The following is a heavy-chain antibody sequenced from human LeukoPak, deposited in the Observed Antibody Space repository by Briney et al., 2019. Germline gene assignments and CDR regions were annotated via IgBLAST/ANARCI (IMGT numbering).Heavy chain of an antibody. D-gene: IGHD3-22*01. J-gene: IGHJ3*02. CDR1: GFTFDDNG. Sequence: GGSLRPSCAASGFTFDDNGMSCVSQAPEKGLEWVSGINWNGSSTGYADSVKGRYTISRDNAKNYLYLQMNTLRAEDTALYYCARGIAMIRYDAFDIWRRGTSLSVSS. CDR3: ARGIAMIRYDAFDI. V-gene: IGHV3-20*04. CDR2: INWNGSST.